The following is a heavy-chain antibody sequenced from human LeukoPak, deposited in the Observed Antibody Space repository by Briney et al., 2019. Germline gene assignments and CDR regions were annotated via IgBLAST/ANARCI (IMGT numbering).Heavy chain of an antibody. CDR3: AKAPFLYSSSGYGTLGY. V-gene: IGHV3-30*02. Sequence: GGSLRLSCAASGFTFSSYGMHWVRQAPGKGLEWVAFIRYDGSNKYYADSVKGRFTISRDNSKNTLYLQMNSLRAEDTAVYYCAKAPFLYSSSGYGTLGYWGQGTLVTVSS. J-gene: IGHJ4*02. D-gene: IGHD6-13*01. CDR2: IRYDGSNK. CDR1: GFTFSSYG.